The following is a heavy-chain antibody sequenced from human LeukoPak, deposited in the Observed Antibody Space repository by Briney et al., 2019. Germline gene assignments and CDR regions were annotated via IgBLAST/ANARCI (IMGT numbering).Heavy chain of an antibody. J-gene: IGHJ4*02. D-gene: IGHD2-21*02. CDR2: ISSRSNSK. Sequence: GGSLRLSCTASGFTFNSYRMNWVRQAPGKGLEWVSSISSRSNSKYYADSMKGRVTISRDNAKNSVSLQMNSLRDGDTALYYCVRAGGDYPFDYWGQGTLVTVSS. V-gene: IGHV3-21*01. CDR3: VRAGGDYPFDY. CDR1: GFTFNSYR.